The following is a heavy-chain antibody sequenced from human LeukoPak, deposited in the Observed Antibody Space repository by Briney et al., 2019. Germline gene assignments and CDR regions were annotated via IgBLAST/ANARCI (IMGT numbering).Heavy chain of an antibody. V-gene: IGHV1-46*01. CDR2: INPSGGST. J-gene: IGHJ4*02. Sequence: ASVKVSCKASGYTFTSYYMHWVRQAPGQGLEWMGIINPSGGSTSYAQKFQGRVTMTRDMSTSTVYMELSSLRSEDTAVYYRARDPNYYDSRGEFDYWGQGTLVTVSS. D-gene: IGHD3-22*01. CDR1: GYTFTSYY. CDR3: ARDPNYYDSRGEFDY.